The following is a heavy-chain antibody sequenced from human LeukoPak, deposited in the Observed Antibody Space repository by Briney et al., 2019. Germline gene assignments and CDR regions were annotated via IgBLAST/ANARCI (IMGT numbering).Heavy chain of an antibody. CDR2: IYTSGST. V-gene: IGHV4-61*02. J-gene: IGHJ4*02. CDR1: GGSISSGSYY. CDR3: ARASPRIQLWGAIDY. Sequence: SQTLSLTCTVSGGSISSGSYYWSWIRQPAGKGLEWIGRIYTSGSTNYNPTLKSRITISVDTSKNQFSLKLSSVTAADTAVYYCARASPRIQLWGAIDYWGQGTLVTVSS. D-gene: IGHD5-18*01.